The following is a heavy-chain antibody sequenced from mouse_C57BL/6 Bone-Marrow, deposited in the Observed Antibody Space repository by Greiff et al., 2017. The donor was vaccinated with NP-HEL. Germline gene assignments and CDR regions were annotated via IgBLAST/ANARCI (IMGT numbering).Heavy chain of an antibody. CDR3: ARSIYYGSPYAMDY. V-gene: IGHV1-12*01. CDR1: GYTFTSYN. D-gene: IGHD1-1*01. CDR2: IYPGNGDT. Sequence: LQQSGAELVRPGASVKMSCKASGYTFTSYNMHWVKQTPRQGLEWIGAIYPGNGDTSYNQKFKGKATLTVDKSSSTAYMQLSSLTSEDSAVYFCARSIYYGSPYAMDYWGQGTSVTVSS. J-gene: IGHJ4*01.